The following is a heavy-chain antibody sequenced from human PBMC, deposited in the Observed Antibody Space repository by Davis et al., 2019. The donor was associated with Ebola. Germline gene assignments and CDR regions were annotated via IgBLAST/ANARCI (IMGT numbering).Heavy chain of an antibody. CDR3: ARGQHSITMVRGVINWFDP. J-gene: IGHJ5*02. D-gene: IGHD3-10*01. Sequence: GESLKISCKGSGYSFTTYWIGWVRQMPGKGLEWMGIIYPGDSDTRYSPSFQGQVTISADKSITTAYLQWSSLKASDTAMYYCARGQHSITMVRGVINWFDPWGQGTLVTVPS. CDR2: IYPGDSDT. V-gene: IGHV5-51*01. CDR1: GYSFTTYW.